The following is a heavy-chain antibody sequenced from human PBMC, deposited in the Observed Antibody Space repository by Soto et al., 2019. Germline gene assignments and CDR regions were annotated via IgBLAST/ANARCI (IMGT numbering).Heavy chain of an antibody. CDR2: IYYSGST. CDR3: ASLSGAVRGAPFRHYYMDV. Sequence: ETLSLTCTVSGGSISSSSYYWGWIRQPPGKGLEWIGSIYYSGSTYYNPSLKSRVTISVDTSKNQFSLKLSSVTAADTAVYYCASLSGAVRGAPFRHYYMDVWGKGTTVTVSS. CDR1: GGSISSSSYY. V-gene: IGHV4-39*01. J-gene: IGHJ6*03. D-gene: IGHD3-10*01.